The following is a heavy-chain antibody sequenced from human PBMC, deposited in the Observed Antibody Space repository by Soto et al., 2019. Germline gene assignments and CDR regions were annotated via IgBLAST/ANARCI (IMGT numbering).Heavy chain of an antibody. CDR3: ARDPGDHFFEY. D-gene: IGHD7-27*01. CDR2: ISGNGRVT. J-gene: IGHJ4*02. Sequence: GGSLRLSCAASGFTFDNYAMSWVRQAPGKGLEWVSTISGNGRVTYYADSVKGRFTISRDNAKNSLYLQMNSLRAEDTAVYYCARDPGDHFFEYWGQGILVTVSS. CDR1: GFTFDNYA. V-gene: IGHV3-23*01.